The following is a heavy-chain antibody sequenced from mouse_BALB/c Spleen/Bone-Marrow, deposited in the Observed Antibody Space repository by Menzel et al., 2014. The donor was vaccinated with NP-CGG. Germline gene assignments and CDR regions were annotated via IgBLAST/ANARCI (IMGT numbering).Heavy chain of an antibody. Sequence: QVQLQQSGAELAKPGASVKMSCKASGYTFTSYWMHWVKQRPGQGLEWIGYINPSTTCSAYNQKFKDKATLTADKSSSTAYMQLSSLTSEDSAVYYCALYYRYDYFDYWGQGTTLTVSS. CDR1: GYTFTSYW. J-gene: IGHJ2*01. CDR2: INPSTTCS. CDR3: ALYYRYDYFDY. V-gene: IGHV1-7*01. D-gene: IGHD2-14*01.